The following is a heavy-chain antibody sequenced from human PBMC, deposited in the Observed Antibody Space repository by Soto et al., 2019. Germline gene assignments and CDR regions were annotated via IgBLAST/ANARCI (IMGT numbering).Heavy chain of an antibody. Sequence: GGSLRLSCVASGFVFKNYEMNWVRQAPRKGLEWISYISNSGNTIYVADSMRGRFTISRDNAKNSLFLQMNSLRADDTAVYYCARDIDNRDYYYGLDVWGQGTTVTVSS. CDR1: GFVFKNYE. D-gene: IGHD1-20*01. CDR3: ARDIDNRDYYYGLDV. J-gene: IGHJ6*02. V-gene: IGHV3-48*03. CDR2: ISNSGNTI.